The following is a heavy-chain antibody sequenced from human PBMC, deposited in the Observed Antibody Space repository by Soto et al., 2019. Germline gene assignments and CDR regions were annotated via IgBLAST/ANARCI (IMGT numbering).Heavy chain of an antibody. J-gene: IGHJ6*02. CDR3: ARGRGTLTTYYYYYGKDV. CDR2: IYYSGTT. D-gene: IGHD4-4*01. Sequence: QVQLQESGPGLVKPSETLSLTCTVSVDSINSYYWSWIRQPPGKGLEWIGYIYYSGTTNYNPSLKSRVTISVDTYKNQFSLKLSSVTAADTAVYYCARGRGTLTTYYYYYGKDVWGQGTTVTVSS. CDR1: VDSINSYY. V-gene: IGHV4-59*01.